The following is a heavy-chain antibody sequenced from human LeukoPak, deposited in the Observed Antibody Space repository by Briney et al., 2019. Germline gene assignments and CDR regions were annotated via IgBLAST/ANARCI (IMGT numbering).Heavy chain of an antibody. D-gene: IGHD6-19*01. CDR2: IPYDGSNK. CDR1: GFTFSAYG. Sequence: GGSLRLSCAASGFTFSAYGMHWVRQAPGKGLEWVAVIPYDGSNKYYADSVKGRFTISRDNSKNTLYLQMNSLRAEDTAVYYCAKVGYSSGWTPDAFDIWGQGTMVTVSS. J-gene: IGHJ3*02. V-gene: IGHV3-30*02. CDR3: AKVGYSSGWTPDAFDI.